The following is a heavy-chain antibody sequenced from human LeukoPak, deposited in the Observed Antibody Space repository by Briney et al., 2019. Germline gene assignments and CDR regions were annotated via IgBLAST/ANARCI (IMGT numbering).Heavy chain of an antibody. V-gene: IGHV1-18*04. CDR2: ISAYNGNT. Sequence: GATVKISCKASGYTFTDYYMHWVRQAPGQGLEWMGWISAYNGNTNYAQKLQGRVTMTTDTSTSTAYMELRSLRSDDTAVYYCATLVHYYYYMDVWGKGTTVTVSS. D-gene: IGHD3-10*01. CDR1: GYTFTDYY. J-gene: IGHJ6*03. CDR3: ATLVHYYYYMDV.